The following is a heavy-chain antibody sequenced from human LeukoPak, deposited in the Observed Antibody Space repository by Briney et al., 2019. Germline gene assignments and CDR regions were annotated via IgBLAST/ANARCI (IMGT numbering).Heavy chain of an antibody. V-gene: IGHV3-9*01. CDR2: ISWNSGSI. J-gene: IGHJ2*01. CDR3: AKEPSGSYRLYWYFDL. Sequence: PGGSLRLSCAASGFTFDDYAMHWVRQAPGKGLEWVSGISWNSGSIGYADSVKGRFTISRDNAKNSLYLQMNSPRAEDTALHYCAKEPSGSYRLYWYFDLWGRGTLVTVSS. D-gene: IGHD1-26*01. CDR1: GFTFDDYA.